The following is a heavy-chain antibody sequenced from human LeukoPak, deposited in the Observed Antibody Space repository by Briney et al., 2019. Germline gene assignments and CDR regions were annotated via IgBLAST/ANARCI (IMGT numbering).Heavy chain of an antibody. CDR2: ISGSGTST. Sequence: GGSLRLSCAASGFTFSSYAMNWVRQAPGKGLEWVSTISGSGTSTYYADSVKGRFTISRDNSKNTLYLQMNSLRAEDTAIYYCAKAYGSGSYYPDYWGRGTLVTVSS. CDR1: GFTFSSYA. CDR3: AKAYGSGSYYPDY. V-gene: IGHV3-23*01. D-gene: IGHD3-10*01. J-gene: IGHJ4*02.